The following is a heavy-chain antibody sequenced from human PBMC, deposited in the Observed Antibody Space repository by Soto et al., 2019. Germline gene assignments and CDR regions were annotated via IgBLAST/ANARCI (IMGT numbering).Heavy chain of an antibody. J-gene: IGHJ5*02. CDR3: ARGIGPGFWGGYFWGRNWFDP. CDR1: GGSFSGYY. D-gene: IGHD3-3*01. Sequence: PSETLSLTCAVYGGSFSGYYWSWIRQPPGKGLEWIGEINHSGSTNYNPSLKSRVTISVDTSKNQFSLKLSSVTAADTAVYYCARGIGPGFWGGYFWGRNWFDPWGQGTLVTVSS. V-gene: IGHV4-34*01. CDR2: INHSGST.